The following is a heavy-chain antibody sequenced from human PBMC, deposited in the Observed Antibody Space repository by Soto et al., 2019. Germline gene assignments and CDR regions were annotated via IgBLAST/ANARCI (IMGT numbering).Heavy chain of an antibody. V-gene: IGHV3-30-3*01. Sequence: QVQLVESGGGVVQPGRSLRLSCAASGFTFSSYAMHWVRRAPGKGLEWMAVMSHDGSNKYYADSVKGRFTISRDNSKNTLYLQMNSLRPEYTALYYCARDGGAYWGQGTLVIVSS. J-gene: IGHJ4*02. CDR3: ARDGGAY. CDR1: GFTFSSYA. D-gene: IGHD3-16*01. CDR2: MSHDGSNK.